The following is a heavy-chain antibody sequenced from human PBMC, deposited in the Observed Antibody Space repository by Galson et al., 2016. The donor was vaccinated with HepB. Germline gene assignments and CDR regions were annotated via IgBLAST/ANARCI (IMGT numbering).Heavy chain of an antibody. J-gene: IGHJ4*02. Sequence: SETLSLTCTVSGTSTSGYYWSWIRQPPGKGLEWIGHIYSSENTDYNPSLKSRVTISGDTSKNQFSLMLSSLTAADTAVYYCARDSAAKFDYWGQGRLVTVSS. CDR2: IYSSENT. CDR1: GTSTSGYY. CDR3: ARDSAAKFDY. V-gene: IGHV4-59*01. D-gene: IGHD6-25*01.